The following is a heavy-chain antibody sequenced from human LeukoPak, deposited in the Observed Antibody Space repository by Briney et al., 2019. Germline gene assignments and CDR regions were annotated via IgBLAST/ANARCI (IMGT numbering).Heavy chain of an antibody. CDR2: IYYSGST. Sequence: SETLSLTCTVSGGSISSYYWSWIRQPPGKGLEWIGYIYYSGSTNYNPSLKSRVTISVDTSKNQFSLKLSSVTAADTAVYYCARDCGTDGYNHYYYYYMDVWGKGTTVTVSS. V-gene: IGHV4-59*01. CDR3: ARDCGTDGYNHYYYYYMDV. D-gene: IGHD5-24*01. CDR1: GGSISSYY. J-gene: IGHJ6*03.